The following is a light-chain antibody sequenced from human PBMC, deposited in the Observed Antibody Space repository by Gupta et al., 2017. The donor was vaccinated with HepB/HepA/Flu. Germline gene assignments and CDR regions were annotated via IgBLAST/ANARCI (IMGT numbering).Light chain of an antibody. V-gene: IGLV3-19*01. J-gene: IGLJ1*01. CDR3: NSRDSSGNHRYV. CDR2: GKN. Sequence: SSELTQDPAVSVALGQTVRITCQGDSLRSYHASWYQQKPGQAPVLVIYGKNNRPSGIPDRFSGSSSGNTASLTITGAQAEDEADYYCNSRDSSGNHRYVFGTGTKVTVL. CDR1: SLRSYH.